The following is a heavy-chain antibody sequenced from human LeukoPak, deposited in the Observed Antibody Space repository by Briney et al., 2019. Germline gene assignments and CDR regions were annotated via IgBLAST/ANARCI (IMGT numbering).Heavy chain of an antibody. J-gene: IGHJ4*02. CDR1: GGSISGYY. D-gene: IGHD5-18*01. CDR3: ARAGRGYSYGYFDY. Sequence: PSETLSLTCTVSGGSISGYYWSWIRQPPGKGLEWIGYIYYSGSTNYNPSLKSRVSISVDTSKNQVSLKLSSVTAADTAVYYCARAGRGYSYGYFDYWGQGTLVTVSS. V-gene: IGHV4-59*01. CDR2: IYYSGST.